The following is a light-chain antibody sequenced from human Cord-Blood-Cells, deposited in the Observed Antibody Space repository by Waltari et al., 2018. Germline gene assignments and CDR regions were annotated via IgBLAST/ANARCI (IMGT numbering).Light chain of an antibody. Sequence: SALTQPRSVSGSPGYSVTISCTRTCRYVCGYNYVSWYQQPPGKAPKLMIYDVSKRPSGVPDRFSGSKSGNTASLTISGLQAEDEADYYCCSYAGSVVFGGGTKLTVL. V-gene: IGLV2-11*01. CDR1: CRYVCGYNY. CDR2: DVS. CDR3: CSYAGSVV. J-gene: IGLJ2*01.